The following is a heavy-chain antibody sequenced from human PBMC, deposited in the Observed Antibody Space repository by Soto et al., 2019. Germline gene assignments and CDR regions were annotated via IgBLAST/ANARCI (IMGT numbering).Heavy chain of an antibody. CDR1: GGSISSGGYY. CDR3: ARARYCSGGSCPTPIYYFDY. CDR2: IYYSGST. J-gene: IGHJ4*02. D-gene: IGHD2-15*01. Sequence: SETLSLTCTVSGGSISSGGYYWSWIRQHPGKGLEWIGYIYYSGSTYYNPSLKSRVTISVDTSKNQFSLKLSSVTAADTAVYYCARARYCSGGSCPTPIYYFDYWGQGTLVTVSS. V-gene: IGHV4-31*02.